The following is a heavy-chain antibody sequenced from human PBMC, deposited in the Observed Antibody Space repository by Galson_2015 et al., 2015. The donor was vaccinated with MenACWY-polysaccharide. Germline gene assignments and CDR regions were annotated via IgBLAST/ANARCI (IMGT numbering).Heavy chain of an antibody. V-gene: IGHV3-23*01. J-gene: IGHJ1*01. CDR1: GFMFRNYV. CDR2: LSGSATDT. CDR3: VKDSYDGTHGGMGY. Sequence: SLRLSCAASGFMFRNYVMSWVRQAPEKGLEWVSALSGSATDTYYAESVKGRFTISRDSSKNTLYLQMNSLRVEDTALYYCVKDSYDGTHGGMGYWGQGTLVTVSS. D-gene: IGHD3-16*01.